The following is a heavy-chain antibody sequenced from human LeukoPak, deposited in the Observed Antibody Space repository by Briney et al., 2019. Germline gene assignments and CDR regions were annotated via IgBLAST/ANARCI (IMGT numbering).Heavy chain of an antibody. J-gene: IGHJ4*02. D-gene: IGHD2-2*01. CDR1: GYTFTAYS. Sequence: ASVKVSCKASGYTFTAYSITWVRQAPGQGLEWMGWISAYNGNTNYAQKFQGRVTMTTDTSTSTAYMELRSLGSDDTAVNYCARDRCSSTSCYDDYWGQGTLVTVSS. CDR2: ISAYNGNT. V-gene: IGHV1-18*01. CDR3: ARDRCSSTSCYDDY.